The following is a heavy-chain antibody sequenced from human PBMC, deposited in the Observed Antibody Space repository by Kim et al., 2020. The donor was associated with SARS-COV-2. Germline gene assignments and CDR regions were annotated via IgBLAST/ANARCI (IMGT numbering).Heavy chain of an antibody. Sequence: SQTLSLTCAISGDSVSSNGVAWNWIRQSPSRGLEWLGRTYYRSKWYNDYAVSVKGRITVNPDTSKNQFSLQLNSVTPEDTAVYYCARGRMGAFDIWGQGTMVTGSS. J-gene: IGHJ3*02. CDR3: ARGRMGAFDI. CDR1: GDSVSSNGVA. CDR2: TYYRSKWYN. V-gene: IGHV6-1*01.